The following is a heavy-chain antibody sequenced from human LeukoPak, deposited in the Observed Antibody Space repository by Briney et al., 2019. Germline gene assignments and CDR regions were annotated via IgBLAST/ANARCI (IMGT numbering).Heavy chain of an antibody. Sequence: SETLSLTCTVSGGSISSSSYYWGWIRQPPGKGLEWIGSIYYSGSTYYNPSLKRRVTISVDTSKNQFSLKLSSVTAADTAVYYCARTAIAAAGFDPWGQGTLVTVSS. CDR3: ARTAIAAAGFDP. V-gene: IGHV4-39*01. CDR2: IYYSGST. D-gene: IGHD6-13*01. CDR1: GGSISSSSYY. J-gene: IGHJ5*02.